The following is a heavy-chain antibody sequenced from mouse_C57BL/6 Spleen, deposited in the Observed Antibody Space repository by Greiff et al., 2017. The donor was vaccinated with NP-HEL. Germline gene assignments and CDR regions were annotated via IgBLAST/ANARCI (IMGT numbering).Heavy chain of an antibody. CDR2: INPSSGYT. CDR1: GYTFTSYW. D-gene: IGHD2-3*01. J-gene: IGHJ4*01. CDR3: ARDGYYKDYYAMDY. V-gene: IGHV1-7*01. Sequence: QVQLQQPGAELAKPGASVRLSCKTSGYTFTSYWMHWVKQRPGQGLEWIGYINPSSGYTKYNQKFKDRATLTADKSSSTAYMQLSSLTYEDSAVYYCARDGYYKDYYAMDYWGQGTSVTVSS.